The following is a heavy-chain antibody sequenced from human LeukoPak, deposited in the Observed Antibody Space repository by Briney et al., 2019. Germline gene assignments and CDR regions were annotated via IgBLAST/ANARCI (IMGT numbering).Heavy chain of an antibody. D-gene: IGHD3-10*01. CDR2: ISSSSSYI. J-gene: IGHJ4*02. V-gene: IGHV3-21*04. CDR1: GFTLSSYS. CDR3: AKDRGYTTGRDFDF. Sequence: GGSLRLSCAASGFTLSSYSMNWVRQAPGKGLEWVSSISSSSSYIYYADSVKGRFTISRDNAKNTLYLQMNSLRAEDTAVYYCAKDRGYTTGRDFDFWGQGALVTVSS.